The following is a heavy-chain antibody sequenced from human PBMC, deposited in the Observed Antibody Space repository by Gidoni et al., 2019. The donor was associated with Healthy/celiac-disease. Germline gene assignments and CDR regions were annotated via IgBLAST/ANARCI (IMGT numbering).Heavy chain of an antibody. D-gene: IGHD3-3*01. V-gene: IGHV3-11*06. CDR1: GFTFSDYY. J-gene: IGHJ5*02. Sequence: QVQLVESGGGLVKPGGSLRLSCAASGFTFSDYYMSWIRQAPGKGLEWVSYISSSSSYTNYADSVKGRFTITRDNAKNSLYLQMNSLRAEDTALYYCAASPTIFGVVNWFDPWGQGTLVTVSS. CDR3: AASPTIFGVVNWFDP. CDR2: ISSSSSYT.